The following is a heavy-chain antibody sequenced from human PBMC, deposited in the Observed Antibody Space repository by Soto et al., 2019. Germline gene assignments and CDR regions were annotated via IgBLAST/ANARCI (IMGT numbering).Heavy chain of an antibody. CDR2: ISPSDSAL. D-gene: IGHD3-3*01. V-gene: IGHV5-51*01. Sequence: EVHLVQSGTEVKKAGESLKISCKASGYSFRDYWIGWVRQMPGKGLEWMGIISPSDSALRYRPSFQGQVAISADASMNTAYLQWSSLKASDTATYYCVRRSGFWSFDSWGQGTLVIVSS. CDR3: VRRSGFWSFDS. J-gene: IGHJ4*02. CDR1: GYSFRDYW.